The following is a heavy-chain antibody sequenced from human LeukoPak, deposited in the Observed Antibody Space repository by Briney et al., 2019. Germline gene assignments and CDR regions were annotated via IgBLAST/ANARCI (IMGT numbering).Heavy chain of an antibody. CDR2: IRYDGSNK. Sequence: GGSLRLSCAASGFTFSSYGMHWVRQAPGKGLEWVAFIRYDGSNKYYADSVKGRFTISRDNSKNTLYLQMNSLRAEDTAVYYCARDGTASYYYYGMDVWGQGTTVTVSS. CDR3: ARDGTASYYYYGMDV. CDR1: GFTFSSYG. V-gene: IGHV3-30*02. J-gene: IGHJ6*02. D-gene: IGHD1-14*01.